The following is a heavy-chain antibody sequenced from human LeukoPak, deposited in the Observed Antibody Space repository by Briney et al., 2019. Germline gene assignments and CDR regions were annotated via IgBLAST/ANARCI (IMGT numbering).Heavy chain of an antibody. CDR1: GGSINTGGYY. D-gene: IGHD3-10*01. V-gene: IGHV4-30-4*08. Sequence: SETLSLTCTVSGGSINTGGYYWSWVRQPPGKGLEWIGYIYYSGSTYYNPSLKSRVTISVDTSKNQFSLKLSSVTAADTAVCYCARGAGVTMVRGVLFDWGQGTLVTVSS. CDR2: IYYSGST. J-gene: IGHJ4*02. CDR3: ARGAGVTMVRGVLFD.